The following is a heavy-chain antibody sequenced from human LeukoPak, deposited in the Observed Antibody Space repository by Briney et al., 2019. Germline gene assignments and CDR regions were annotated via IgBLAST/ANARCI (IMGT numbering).Heavy chain of an antibody. CDR3: ARPRGQLWESCYFDY. D-gene: IGHD5-18*01. V-gene: IGHV3-30*03. J-gene: IGHJ4*02. CDR2: ISYDGSNK. CDR1: GFTFSSYG. Sequence: GGSLRLSCAASGFTFSSYGMHWVRQAPGKGLEWVAVISYDGSNKYYADSVKGRFTISRDNSKNTLYLQMNSLRAEDTAVYYCARPRGQLWESCYFDYWGQGTLVTVSS.